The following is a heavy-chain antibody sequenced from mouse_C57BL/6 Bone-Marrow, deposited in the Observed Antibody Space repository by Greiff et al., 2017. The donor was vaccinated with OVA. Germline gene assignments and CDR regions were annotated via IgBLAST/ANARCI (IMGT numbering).Heavy chain of an antibody. CDR2: IDPSDSYT. Sequence: VQLQQPGAELVKPGASVKVSCKASGYTFTSYWMQWVKQRPGQGLEWIGEIDPSDSYTNYNQKFKGKATLTVDTSSSTAYMQLSSLTSEDSAVYYCARDYGNSKLGRGAHYFDYWGQGTTLTVSS. CDR3: ARDYGNSKLGRGAHYFDY. V-gene: IGHV1-50*01. D-gene: IGHD2-1*01. J-gene: IGHJ2*01. CDR1: GYTFTSYW.